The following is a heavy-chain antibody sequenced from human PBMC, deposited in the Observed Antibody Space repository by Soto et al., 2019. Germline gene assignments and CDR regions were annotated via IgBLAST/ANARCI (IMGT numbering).Heavy chain of an antibody. CDR2: ISGSGGST. D-gene: IGHD3-22*01. J-gene: IGHJ4*02. CDR1: GFTFSSYA. Sequence: GGSLRLSCAASGFTFSSYAMSWVRQAPGKGLEWVSAISGSGGSTYYADSVKGRFTISRDNSKNTLYLQMNSLRAEDTAVYYCAKGGGSYYYDSSGYYYVDYWGQGTLVTVAS. V-gene: IGHV3-23*01. CDR3: AKGGGSYYYDSSGYYYVDY.